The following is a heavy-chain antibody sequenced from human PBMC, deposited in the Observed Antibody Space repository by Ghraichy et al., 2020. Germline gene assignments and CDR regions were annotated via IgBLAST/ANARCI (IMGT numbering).Heavy chain of an antibody. CDR1: GGSFSGYY. V-gene: IGHV4-34*01. Sequence: SETLSLTCRVHGGSFSGYYWSWICQSPGKGLEWIGEINESGATNYNPSLKSRVTISIDTSNNQFSLKLNSVTAADTAVYYCASSRYYDTSGYYWKYYLDNWGQGTLVTVSS. CDR3: ASSRYYDTSGYYWKYYLDN. J-gene: IGHJ4*02. CDR2: INESGAT. D-gene: IGHD3-22*01.